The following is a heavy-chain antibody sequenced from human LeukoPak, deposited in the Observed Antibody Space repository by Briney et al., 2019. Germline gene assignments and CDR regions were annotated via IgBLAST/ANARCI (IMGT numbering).Heavy chain of an antibody. CDR1: GFTFTSYA. CDR2: LTGDGNT. D-gene: IGHD1-20*01. J-gene: IGHJ4*02. Sequence: GGSLRLSCAASGFTFTSYAMSWVRQAPGKGLEWVSVLTGDGNTYYADSVKGRFTNSRDDSKNTLFLQMNSLRAEDTAVYFCAKVKWKLIGYFDYWGQGTLDTVSS. V-gene: IGHV3-23*01. CDR3: AKVKWKLIGYFDY.